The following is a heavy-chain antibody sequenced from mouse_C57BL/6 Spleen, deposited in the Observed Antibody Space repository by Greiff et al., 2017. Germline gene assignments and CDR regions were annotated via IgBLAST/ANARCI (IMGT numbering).Heavy chain of an antibody. CDR1: GYAFSSYW. Sequence: QVQLQQSGAELVKPGASVKISCKASGYAFSSYWMTWVKQRPGQGLEWIGQIYPGDGDTNYNGKFKGKATLTADKSSSTAYMQLSSLTSEDSAVXFCARGELLRRYYFDYWGQGTTLTVSS. D-gene: IGHD1-2*01. J-gene: IGHJ2*01. V-gene: IGHV1-80*01. CDR3: ARGELLRRYYFDY. CDR2: IYPGDGDT.